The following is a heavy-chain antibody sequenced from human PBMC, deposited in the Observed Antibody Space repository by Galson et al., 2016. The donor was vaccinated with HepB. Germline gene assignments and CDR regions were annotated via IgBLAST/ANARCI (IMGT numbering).Heavy chain of an antibody. V-gene: IGHV3-7*01. J-gene: IGHJ6*02. CDR1: GFTFSDYY. CDR3: ARDRGSSSYGYYYGIDV. CDR2: IKQDGSEK. D-gene: IGHD6-13*01. Sequence: SLRLSCAASGFTFSDYYMDWVRQAPGKGLEWVANIKQDGSEKYYVDSVKGRFTISRDNAKNSLYLQMNNLRAEDTAVYYCARDRGSSSYGYYYGIDVWGQGTTVTVSS.